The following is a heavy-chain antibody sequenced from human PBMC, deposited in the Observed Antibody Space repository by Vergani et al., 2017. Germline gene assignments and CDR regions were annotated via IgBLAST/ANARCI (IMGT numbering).Heavy chain of an antibody. CDR1: GYSISSGYY. J-gene: IGHJ6*03. Sequence: QVQLQESGPGLVKPSETLSLTCAVSGYSISSGYYWSWIRQPPGKGLEWIGEINHSGSTNYNPSLKSRVTISVDTSKNQFSLKLSSVTAADTAVYYCAREVVPAAIVGYYYYYMDVWGKGTTVTVSS. D-gene: IGHD2-2*02. CDR3: AREVVPAAIVGYYYYYMDV. CDR2: INHSGST. V-gene: IGHV4-38-2*02.